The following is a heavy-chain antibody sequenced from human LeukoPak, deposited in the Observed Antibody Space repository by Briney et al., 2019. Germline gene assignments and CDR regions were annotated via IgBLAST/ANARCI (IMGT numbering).Heavy chain of an antibody. J-gene: IGHJ6*04. Sequence: AGGSLRLSCAASGFTFSNYWMTWVRQAPGKGLEWVANIKEDGSEKYYVDSVEGRFTISRDNAKNSLYLQMNSLRAEDTAVYYCARDLTVAATRDYYYGMDVWGKGTTVTVSS. V-gene: IGHV3-7*01. CDR2: IKEDGSEK. CDR1: GFTFSNYW. D-gene: IGHD2-15*01. CDR3: ARDLTVAATRDYYYGMDV.